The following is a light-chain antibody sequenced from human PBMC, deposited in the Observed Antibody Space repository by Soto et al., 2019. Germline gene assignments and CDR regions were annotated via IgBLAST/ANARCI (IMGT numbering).Light chain of an antibody. V-gene: IGKV3-20*01. Sequence: EIVLTESPGTLSLSQGKRTTLSCRASQSINMRYLAWYQQKPGQAPRRLIFGAYDRAPGIPDRVSGSWSVTAFTLSISTMETAHFAVYYSQQYESSPQAFGRVTKVDI. CDR1: QSINMRY. CDR2: GAY. J-gene: IGKJ1*01. CDR3: QQYESSPQA.